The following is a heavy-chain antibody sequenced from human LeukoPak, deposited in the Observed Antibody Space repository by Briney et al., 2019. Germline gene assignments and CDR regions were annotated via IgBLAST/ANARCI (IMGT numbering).Heavy chain of an antibody. Sequence: GGSLRLSCAASGFTFSNYWMSWVRQAPGKGLEWVAVISYDGSNKYYADSVKGRFTISRDNSKNTLYLQMNSLRAEDTAVYYCAKVSGYDFWSGYYDYWGQGTLVTVSS. J-gene: IGHJ4*02. CDR2: ISYDGSNK. CDR3: AKVSGYDFWSGYYDY. V-gene: IGHV3-30*18. D-gene: IGHD3-3*01. CDR1: GFTFSNYW.